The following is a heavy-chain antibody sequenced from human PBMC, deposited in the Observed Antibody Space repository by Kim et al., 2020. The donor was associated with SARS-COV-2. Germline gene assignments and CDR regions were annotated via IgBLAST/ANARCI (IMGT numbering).Heavy chain of an antibody. CDR1: GGSISSYY. CDR3: ARPVVSTGPWGAFDI. Sequence: SETLSLTCTVSGGSISSYYWSWIRQPPGKGLEWIGYIYYSGSTNYNPSLKSRVTISVDTSKNQFSLKLSSVTAADTAVYYCARPVVSTGPWGAFDIWGQGTMVTVSS. D-gene: IGHD1-1*01. J-gene: IGHJ3*02. V-gene: IGHV4-59*08. CDR2: IYYSGST.